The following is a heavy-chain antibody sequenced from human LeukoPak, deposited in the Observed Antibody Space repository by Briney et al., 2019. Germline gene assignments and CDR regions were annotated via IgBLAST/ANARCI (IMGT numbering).Heavy chain of an antibody. CDR2: MNPNSGNT. Sequence: ASVKVSCKASGYTFTSYDINWVRQATGQGLEWMGWMNPNSGNTGYAQKFQGRVTMTRNTSISTAYMELSSLRSEDTAVYYCAREVAAAGSSRVYGMDVWGQGTTVTVSS. D-gene: IGHD6-13*01. J-gene: IGHJ6*02. CDR3: AREVAAAGSSRVYGMDV. V-gene: IGHV1-8*01. CDR1: GYTFTSYD.